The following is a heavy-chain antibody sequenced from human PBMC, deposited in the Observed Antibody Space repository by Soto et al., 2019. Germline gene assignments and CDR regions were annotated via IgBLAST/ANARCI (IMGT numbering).Heavy chain of an antibody. CDR1: GDSVSRNSGA. D-gene: IGHD1-1*01. V-gene: IGHV6-1*01. CDR2: TYYRSKWYS. J-gene: IGHJ6*02. Sequence: SQTLSLTCAISGDSVSRNSGAWNWIRQPPSGGLQWLGRTYYRSKWYSEYAPSVKSRITINPDTAKNQFALQLKSVTPDDSGVYYCARGNRNDEGYYYGMDVWGQGITVTVSS. CDR3: ARGNRNDEGYYYGMDV.